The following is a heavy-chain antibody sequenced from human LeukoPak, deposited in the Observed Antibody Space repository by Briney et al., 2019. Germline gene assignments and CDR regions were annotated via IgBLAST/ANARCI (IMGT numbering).Heavy chain of an antibody. CDR1: GGSISSYY. Sequence: SETLSLTCTVSGGSISSYYWSWIRQPAGKGLEWIGRIYTSGSTNYNPSLKSRVTMSVDTSKNQFSLKLSSVTAADTAVYYCARDRCSGGSCLGHYGMDVWGQGTTVTVSS. CDR3: ARDRCSGGSCLGHYGMDV. D-gene: IGHD2-15*01. J-gene: IGHJ6*02. V-gene: IGHV4-4*07. CDR2: IYTSGST.